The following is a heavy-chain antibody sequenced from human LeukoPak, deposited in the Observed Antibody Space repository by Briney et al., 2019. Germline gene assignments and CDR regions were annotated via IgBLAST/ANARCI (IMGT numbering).Heavy chain of an antibody. CDR2: IIPIFGTA. CDR3: ARDLSSTPYWELDY. V-gene: IGHV1-69*01. Sequence: SVKVSCKASGGTFSSYAISWVRQAPGQGLEWMGGIIPIFGTANYAQKFQGRVTITADESTSTAYMDLSRLTSDDTAVYYCARDLSSTPYWELDYWGQGTLVTVSS. J-gene: IGHJ4*02. CDR1: GGTFSSYA. D-gene: IGHD1-26*01.